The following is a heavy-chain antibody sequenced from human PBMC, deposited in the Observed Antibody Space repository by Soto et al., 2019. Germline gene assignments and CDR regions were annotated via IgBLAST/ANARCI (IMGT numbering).Heavy chain of an antibody. CDR3: ANDRAVTTPHQSDY. J-gene: IGHJ4*02. CDR2: ISGSGDST. Sequence: EMQLSESGGGLIQPGGSLRLSCAASGFTFSDYAMGWVRQAPGEGLEWVSGISGSGDSTYYADSVKGRFAISRDNSNNTWFLHPNSLRTEDTALDYCANDRAVTTPHQSDYRGQGTLVTVTS. CDR1: GFTFSDYA. V-gene: IGHV3-23*01. D-gene: IGHD4-17*01.